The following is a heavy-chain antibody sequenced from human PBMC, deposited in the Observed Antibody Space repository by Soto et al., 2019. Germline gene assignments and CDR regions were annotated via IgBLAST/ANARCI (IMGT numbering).Heavy chain of an antibody. CDR2: IYYSGST. CDR3: ARYVDTALLRPFDY. Sequence: QVQLHESGPGLVKPSQTLSLTCTVSGGSISSGGYYWSWIRQHPGKGLEWIGYIYYSGSTYYNPSLKSRVTISVDTSKNQFSLKVSSVTAADTAVYYCARYVDTALLRPFDYWGQGTLVTVSS. V-gene: IGHV4-31*03. J-gene: IGHJ4*02. CDR1: GGSISSGGYY. D-gene: IGHD5-18*01.